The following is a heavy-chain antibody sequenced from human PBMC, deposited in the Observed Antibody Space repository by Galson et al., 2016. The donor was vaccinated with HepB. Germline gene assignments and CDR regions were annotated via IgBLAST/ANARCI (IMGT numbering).Heavy chain of an antibody. CDR2: IHSGGTT. CDR3: ARRSRGTD. Sequence: SLRLSCAASGFTVSSNYMNWVRQAPGKGLEWVSIIHSGGTTDYADSVRGRFTISRDNSKNTLYLQMNSLRAEDTAVYYCARRSRGTDWGQGTLVTVSS. D-gene: IGHD3-16*01. CDR1: GFTVSSNY. V-gene: IGHV3-53*01. J-gene: IGHJ4*02.